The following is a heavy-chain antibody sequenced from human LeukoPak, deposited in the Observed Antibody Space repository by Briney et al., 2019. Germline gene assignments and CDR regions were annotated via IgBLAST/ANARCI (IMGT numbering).Heavy chain of an antibody. D-gene: IGHD2-2*02. CDR2: ISSSSYI. V-gene: IGHV3-21*01. CDR1: GFTFSSYS. CDR3: ARGVLPGVIHWSLDY. J-gene: IGHJ4*02. Sequence: GGSLRLSCAASGFTFSSYSMNWVRQAPGKGLEWVSSISSSSYIYYADSVKGRFTISRDNARNSLYLQMDSLRAEDTTVYYCARGVLPGVIHWSLDYWGQGALVTVSS.